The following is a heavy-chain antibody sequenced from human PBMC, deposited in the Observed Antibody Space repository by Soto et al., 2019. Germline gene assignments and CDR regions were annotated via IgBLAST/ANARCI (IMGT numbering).Heavy chain of an antibody. CDR2: IRQDGSEK. J-gene: IGHJ4*02. V-gene: IGHV3-7*03. Sequence: EVQLVVSGGDLVQPGGSLRLSCEASGFSFSSYWMTWVRQAPGKRLEYVAIIRQDGSEKKYVDSVMGRFTISRDNAKTSSYRQMNSLRGEDTAVYYCMTTTRDSPFDYWGQGTLVTVSS. CDR3: MTTTRDSPFDY. CDR1: GFSFSSYW. D-gene: IGHD1-1*01.